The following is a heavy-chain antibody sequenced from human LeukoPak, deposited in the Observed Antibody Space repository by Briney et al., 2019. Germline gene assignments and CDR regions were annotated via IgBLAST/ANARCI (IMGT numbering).Heavy chain of an antibody. CDR2: INHSGST. CDR3: ARERRATYYYGSGSFSPFSWYYYYMDV. Sequence: TSETLSLTCAVYGGSFSGYYWSWIRQPPGKGLEWIGEINHSGSTNYNPSLKSRVTISVDTSKNQFSLKLSSVTAADTAVYYCARERRATYYYGSGSFSPFSWYYYYMDVWGKGTTVTISS. V-gene: IGHV4-34*01. J-gene: IGHJ6*03. CDR1: GGSFSGYY. D-gene: IGHD3-10*01.